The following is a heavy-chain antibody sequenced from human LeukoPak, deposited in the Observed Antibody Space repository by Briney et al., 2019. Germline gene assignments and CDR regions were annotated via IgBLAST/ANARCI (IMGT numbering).Heavy chain of an antibody. J-gene: IGHJ4*02. Sequence: GASVKVSCKASGYTFTSYDINWVRQATGQGLEWMGWMNPNSGNTGYAQKFQGRVTMTRNTSISTAYMELSSLRSEDTAVYYCARAAHCSSTSCYLPIDYWGQGTLVTVSS. CDR2: MNPNSGNT. CDR3: ARAAHCSSTSCYLPIDY. CDR1: GYTFTSYD. D-gene: IGHD2-2*01. V-gene: IGHV1-8*01.